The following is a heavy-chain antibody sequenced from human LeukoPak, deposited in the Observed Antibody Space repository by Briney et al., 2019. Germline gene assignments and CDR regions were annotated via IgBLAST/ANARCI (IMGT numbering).Heavy chain of an antibody. V-gene: IGHV3-53*01. CDR3: ARDGFLEWSAPYYYYGMDV. J-gene: IGHJ6*02. D-gene: IGHD3-3*01. Sequence: PGGSLRLSCAASGFTVSSNYMSWVRQAPGKGLEWVSVLYSGGSTYYADPVKGRFTTSRDNSKNTLYLQMNSLRAEDTAVYYCARDGFLEWSAPYYYYGMDVWGQGTTVTVSS. CDR1: GFTVSSNY. CDR2: LYSGGST.